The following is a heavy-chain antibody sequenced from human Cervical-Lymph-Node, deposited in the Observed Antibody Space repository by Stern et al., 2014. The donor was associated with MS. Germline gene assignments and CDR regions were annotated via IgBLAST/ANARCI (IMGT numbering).Heavy chain of an antibody. J-gene: IGHJ4*02. CDR1: GYTFISYG. CDR2: ISADSGTT. D-gene: IGHD2-8*01. CDR3: ARDKMHALDY. Sequence: VQLVESGTEVKKPGASLIVSCKASGYTFISYGISWVRQAPGQGLEWVGWISADSGTTKYAQKFRDRITLTRDTSTGTAYMELRTLRYEDTAVYYCARDKMHALDYWGQGTLVSGSS. V-gene: IGHV1-18*01.